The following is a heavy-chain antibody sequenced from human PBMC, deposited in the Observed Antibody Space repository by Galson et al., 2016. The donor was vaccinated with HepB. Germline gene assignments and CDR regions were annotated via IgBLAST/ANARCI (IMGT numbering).Heavy chain of an antibody. Sequence: SLRLSCAASGFKFDEYAMHWVRQLPGKGLEWVSGMTWDSGTIGYVDPVKGRFTITRDNAKNSLYLQMHSLSTEDAALYYGARGMYGSGSYHGPVDWYFDLWGRGTLVT. CDR3: ARGMYGSGSYHGPVDWYFDL. D-gene: IGHD3-10*01. CDR2: MTWDSGTI. V-gene: IGHV3-9*01. CDR1: GFKFDEYA. J-gene: IGHJ2*01.